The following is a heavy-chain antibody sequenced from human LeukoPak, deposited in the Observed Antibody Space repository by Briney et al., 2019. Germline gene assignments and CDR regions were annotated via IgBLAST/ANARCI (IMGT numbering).Heavy chain of an antibody. V-gene: IGHV3-43*02. CDR2: ISGDGGST. CDR1: GFTFDDYA. J-gene: IGHJ4*02. D-gene: IGHD5-18*01. Sequence: GGSLRLSCAASGFTFDDYAMHWVRQAPGKGLEWVSLISGDGGSTYYADSVKGRFTISRDNSKNSLYLQMNSLRTEDTTLYYCAKGSYGPYYFDYWGQGTLVTVSS. CDR3: AKGSYGPYYFDY.